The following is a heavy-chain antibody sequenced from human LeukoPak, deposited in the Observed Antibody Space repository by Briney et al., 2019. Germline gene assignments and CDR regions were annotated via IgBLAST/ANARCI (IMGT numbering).Heavy chain of an antibody. V-gene: IGHV3-21*01. J-gene: IGHJ6*03. CDR3: VREGSGSTHYMDV. Sequence: KSGGSLRLSCAASGFTFSSYGMSWVRQAPGKGLEGVSTITGSSTSIEYADSVKGRFAISRDNAKNSLFLQMDSLRVDDTAVYYCVREGSGSTHYMDVWGKGTTVTVSS. CDR1: GFTFSSYG. D-gene: IGHD3-10*01. CDR2: ITGSSTSI.